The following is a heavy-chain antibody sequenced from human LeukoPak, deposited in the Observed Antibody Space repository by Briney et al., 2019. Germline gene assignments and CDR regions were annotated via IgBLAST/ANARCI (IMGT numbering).Heavy chain of an antibody. CDR1: GFTFSNYG. Sequence: PGKSLRLSCAASGFTFSNYGIHWVRQAPGKGLEWVAIIWSDGSNKYYADSVKGRFTISRDNSKNTLYLQMNSLRAEDTAVYYCARALFAGAFYGMDVWGQGTTVTVSS. J-gene: IGHJ6*02. CDR3: ARALFAGAFYGMDV. D-gene: IGHD3-10*01. CDR2: IWSDGSNK. V-gene: IGHV3-33*01.